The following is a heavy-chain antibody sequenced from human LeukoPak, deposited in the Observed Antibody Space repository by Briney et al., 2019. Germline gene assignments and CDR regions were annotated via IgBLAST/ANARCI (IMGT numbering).Heavy chain of an antibody. CDR2: IYTSGST. D-gene: IGHD3-3*01. CDR1: GGSISSYY. Sequence: SETLSLTCAASGGSISSYYWSWIRQPAGKGLEWIGRIYTSGSTNYNPSLKSRVTMSVETSKNKFSLKLSTVTAADTAVDSCARDSRLFFDLWGQGTLFTVSS. J-gene: IGHJ5*02. CDR3: ARDSRLFFDL. V-gene: IGHV4-4*07.